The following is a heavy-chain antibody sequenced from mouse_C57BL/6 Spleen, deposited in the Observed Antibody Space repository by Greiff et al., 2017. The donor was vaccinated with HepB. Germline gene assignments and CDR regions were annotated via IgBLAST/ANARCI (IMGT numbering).Heavy chain of an antibody. J-gene: IGHJ4*01. CDR3: ARNGDYAMDY. V-gene: IGHV1-66*01. CDR1: GYSFTSYY. Sequence: VQLQESGPELVKPGASVKISCKASGYSFTSYYIHWVKQRPGQGLEWIGWIYPGSGNTKYNEKFKGKATLTADTSSSTAYMQLSSLTSEDSAVYYCARNGDYAMDYWGQGTSVTVSS. D-gene: IGHD1-1*01. CDR2: IYPGSGNT.